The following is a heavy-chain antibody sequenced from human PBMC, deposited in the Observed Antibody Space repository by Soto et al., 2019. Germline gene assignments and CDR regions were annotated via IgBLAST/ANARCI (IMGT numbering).Heavy chain of an antibody. CDR1: GGSFSGYY. CDR3: ARGGLTTVPPLT. Sequence: QMQLQQWGAGLLKPSETLSLTCAVYGGSFSGYYYYRIRQPPGKGLEWIGEIIRSGSTNNNPSLKSRVTISVDTSKNQFSLTLSSVTAADTAIYYCARGGLTTVPPLTWGQGTLVTVSS. J-gene: IGHJ4*02. V-gene: IGHV4-34*01. D-gene: IGHD4-17*01. CDR2: IIRSGST.